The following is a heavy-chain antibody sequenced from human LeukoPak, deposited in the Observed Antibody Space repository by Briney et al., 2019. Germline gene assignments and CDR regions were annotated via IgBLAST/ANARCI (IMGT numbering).Heavy chain of an antibody. CDR3: ARQRGRYFDWLYSMPYYYYMDV. Sequence: PLETLSLTCAVYGGSFSGYYWSWIRQPPGKGLEWIGEINHSGSTNYNPSLKSRVTISVDTSKNQFSLKLSSVTAADTAVYYCARQRGRYFDWLYSMPYYYYMDVWGKGTTVTISS. CDR1: GGSFSGYY. D-gene: IGHD3-9*01. CDR2: INHSGST. V-gene: IGHV4-34*01. J-gene: IGHJ6*03.